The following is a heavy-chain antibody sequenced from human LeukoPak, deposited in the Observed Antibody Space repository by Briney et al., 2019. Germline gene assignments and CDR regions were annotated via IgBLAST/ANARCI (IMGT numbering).Heavy chain of an antibody. CDR3: ARDYCSGGSCYNFDS. D-gene: IGHD2-15*01. V-gene: IGHV3-66*01. CDR1: GFTVSSNS. J-gene: IGHJ4*02. Sequence: GGSLRLSCAASGFTVSSNSMSWVRQAPGKGLEWVSVIYSSGYTYYADSVKGRFTISRDNSKNTLCLQMNSLRTEDTAVYYCARDYCSGGSCYNFDSWGQGTLVTVSS. CDR2: IYSSGYT.